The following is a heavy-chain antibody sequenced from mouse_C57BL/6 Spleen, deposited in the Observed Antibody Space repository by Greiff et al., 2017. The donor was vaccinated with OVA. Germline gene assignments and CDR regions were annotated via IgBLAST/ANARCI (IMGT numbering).Heavy chain of an antibody. CDR1: GYTFTSYW. J-gene: IGHJ2*01. CDR3: ARSLAGTDDY. Sequence: QVQLQQPGAELVRPGTSVKLCCKASGYTFTSYWMHWVKQRPGQGLEWIGVIDPSDSYTNYNQKFKGKATLTVDTSSSTAYMQLSSLTSEDSAVYYCARSLAGTDDYWGQGTTLTVSS. V-gene: IGHV1-59*01. CDR2: IDPSDSYT. D-gene: IGHD4-1*01.